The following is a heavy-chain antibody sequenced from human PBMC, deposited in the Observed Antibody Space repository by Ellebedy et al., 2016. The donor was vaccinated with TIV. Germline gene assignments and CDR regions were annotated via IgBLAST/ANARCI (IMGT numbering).Heavy chain of an antibody. CDR3: AALQWLAPAWYFDL. V-gene: IGHV4-59*08. Sequence: SETLSLTCSVSGASIKNDYWSWIRQSPGKGLEWIGYIYYSGSSNYNPSLKSRVTISVDTSKNQFSLKLSSVTAADTAVYYCAALQWLAPAWYFDLWGRGTLVTVSS. D-gene: IGHD6-19*01. J-gene: IGHJ2*01. CDR1: GASIKNDY. CDR2: IYYSGSS.